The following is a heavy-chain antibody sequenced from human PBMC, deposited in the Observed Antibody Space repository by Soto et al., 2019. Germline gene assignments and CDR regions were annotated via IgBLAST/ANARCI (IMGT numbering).Heavy chain of an antibody. D-gene: IGHD6-19*01. J-gene: IGHJ4*02. CDR3: AGVDRVAGIVHY. CDR2: IYYRGST. V-gene: IGHV4-59*01. CDR1: GASITSYY. Sequence: PSETLSLTCSVSGASITSYYWSWIRQPPGKGLEWIGYIYYRGSTNYNPSLKSRVTISADTSKNQFSLNLRSVTAADTAVYYCAGVDRVAGIVHYWGQGTLVTVSS.